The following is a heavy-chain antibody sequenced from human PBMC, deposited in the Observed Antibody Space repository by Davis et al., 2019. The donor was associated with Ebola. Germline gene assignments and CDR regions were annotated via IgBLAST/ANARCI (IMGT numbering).Heavy chain of an antibody. CDR1: GFTFGDYA. CDR3: TRDLKQPRPSYYYGMDV. J-gene: IGHJ6*02. CDR2: IRSKAYGGKT. Sequence: GESLKISCAASGFTFGDYAMNWVRPAPGKGLEWVGFIRSKAYGGKTQYAASVKGRFTISRDDSNSIAYIQMNSLKTEDTAVYYCTRDLKQPRPSYYYGMDVWGQGTTVTVSS. V-gene: IGHV3-49*04. D-gene: IGHD6-6*01.